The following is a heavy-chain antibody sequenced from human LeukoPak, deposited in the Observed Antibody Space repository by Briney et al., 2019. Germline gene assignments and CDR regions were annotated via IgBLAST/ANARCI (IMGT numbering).Heavy chain of an antibody. Sequence: PGRSLRLSCAASGFTFSSYAMHWVRQAPGKGLEWVAVISYDGSNKYYADSVKGRFTISRDNSKNTLYLQMNSLRAEDTAVYYRARDSRLYYDFWSGYGMDVWGQGTTVTVSS. D-gene: IGHD3-3*01. V-gene: IGHV3-30-3*01. CDR3: ARDSRLYYDFWSGYGMDV. CDR1: GFTFSSYA. CDR2: ISYDGSNK. J-gene: IGHJ6*02.